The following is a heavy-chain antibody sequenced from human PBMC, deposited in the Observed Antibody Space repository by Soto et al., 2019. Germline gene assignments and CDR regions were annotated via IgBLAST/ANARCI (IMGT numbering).Heavy chain of an antibody. CDR3: ARGTSPTAAGEHIDY. Sequence: XVKVSCRASGYAFTGYYMHWVRHAPGQGLEWMGWINPNSGGTNYAQKFQGWVTMTRDTSISTAYMELSRLRSDDTAVYYCARGTSPTAAGEHIDYWGQGTLVTVSS. CDR1: GYAFTGYY. J-gene: IGHJ4*02. D-gene: IGHD6-13*01. V-gene: IGHV1-2*04. CDR2: INPNSGGT.